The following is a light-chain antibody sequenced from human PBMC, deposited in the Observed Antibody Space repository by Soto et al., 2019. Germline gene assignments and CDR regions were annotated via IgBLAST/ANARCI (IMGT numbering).Light chain of an antibody. V-gene: IGKV3-20*01. CDR1: QSVSNNY. Sequence: EIVLTQSPGTLSLSPGERATLSCRTSQSVSNNYLAWYQQKPGQAPRLLIYGASSRDTGIPDRFSGSGSGTDFNLRISRLEPEDFAVYYCQQYSSLWTFGQGTKVDIK. CDR3: QQYSSLWT. J-gene: IGKJ1*01. CDR2: GAS.